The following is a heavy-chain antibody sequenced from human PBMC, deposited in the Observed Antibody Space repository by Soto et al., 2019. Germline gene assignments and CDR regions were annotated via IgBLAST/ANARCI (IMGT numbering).Heavy chain of an antibody. CDR1: GLTFSSYA. J-gene: IGHJ4*02. CDR3: ARDRSLDYYDSSGYWAQYYFDY. D-gene: IGHD3-22*01. V-gene: IGHV3-30-3*01. Sequence: GSLRLSCAASGLTFSSYAMHWVRQAPGKGLEWVAVISYDGSNKYYADSVKGRFTISRDNSKNTLYLQMNSLRAEDTAVYYCARDRSLDYYDSSGYWAQYYFDYWGQGTLVTVSS. CDR2: ISYDGSNK.